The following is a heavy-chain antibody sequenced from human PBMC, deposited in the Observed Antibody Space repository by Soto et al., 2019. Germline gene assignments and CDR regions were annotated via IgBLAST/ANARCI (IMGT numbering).Heavy chain of an antibody. V-gene: IGHV4-30-4*01. CDR1: GGSISSDDYD. D-gene: IGHD6-6*01. Sequence: SETLSLTCTVSGGSISSDDYDWSWIRQPPGKGLEWIGYIYYSGRTAYNPSLKSRLIISIDTSKNQFSLNLNSVSGADTAVYYCARELSNSPDYFDYWGQGTLVTVSS. CDR2: IYYSGRT. CDR3: ARELSNSPDYFDY. J-gene: IGHJ4*02.